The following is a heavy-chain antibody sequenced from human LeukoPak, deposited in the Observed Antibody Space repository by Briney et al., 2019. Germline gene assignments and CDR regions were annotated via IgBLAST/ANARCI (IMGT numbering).Heavy chain of an antibody. Sequence: GGSLRLSCTASGFTFSTAWMKWVRQAPGKGLEWVGRIKSKNDGGTTDYAAPVKGRFTISRDDSKNTLYLQMDSLKIEDPGVYYCTTDLPIYMPQVDYWGQGTLVTVSS. V-gene: IGHV3-15*01. J-gene: IGHJ4*02. CDR2: IKSKNDGGTT. CDR1: GFTFSTAW. D-gene: IGHD2-2*01. CDR3: TTDLPIYMPQVDY.